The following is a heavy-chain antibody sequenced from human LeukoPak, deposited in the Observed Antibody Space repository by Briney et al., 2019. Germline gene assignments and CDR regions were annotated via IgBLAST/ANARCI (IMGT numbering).Heavy chain of an antibody. V-gene: IGHV4-59*01. J-gene: IGHJ4*02. CDR3: ARLFHSSWYYFDY. D-gene: IGHD6-13*01. CDR2: IYYSGST. CDR1: GGSISSYY. Sequence: SETLSLTCTVSGGSISSYYWSWIRQPPGKGLEWIGYIYYSGSTNYNPSLKSRVTISVDTSKNQFSLKLSSVTAADTAVYYCARLFHSSWYYFDYWGQGTLVTVSS.